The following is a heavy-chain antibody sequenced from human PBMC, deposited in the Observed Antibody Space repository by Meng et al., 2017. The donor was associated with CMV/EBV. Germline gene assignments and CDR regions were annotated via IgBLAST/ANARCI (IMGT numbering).Heavy chain of an antibody. Sequence: SETLSPTCTVSGGPFSSGSYYWSWIRQPPGKGLEWIGYINYIVSTNYNPSLKDRVTISVDTSKNQFSLKLSSVTAADTAVYYCARDKGLAGYYYYYGMDVWGQGTTVTVSS. CDR1: GGPFSSGSYY. CDR2: INYIVST. D-gene: IGHD3-3*02. J-gene: IGHJ6*02. V-gene: IGHV4-61*01. CDR3: ARDKGLAGYYYYYGMDV.